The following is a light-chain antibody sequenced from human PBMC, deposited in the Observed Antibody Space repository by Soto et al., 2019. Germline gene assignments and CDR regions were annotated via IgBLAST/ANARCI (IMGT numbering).Light chain of an antibody. Sequence: DIQMTQSPSTLSASVGDRVTITCRASQSISTWLAWNQQKPGKAPKLLIYKASSLESGVPSRFSGSGSGTEFTLTISSVQADDVATYYCQQYNSYSRTFGQGTKVEIK. V-gene: IGKV1-5*03. J-gene: IGKJ1*01. CDR3: QQYNSYSRT. CDR2: KAS. CDR1: QSISTW.